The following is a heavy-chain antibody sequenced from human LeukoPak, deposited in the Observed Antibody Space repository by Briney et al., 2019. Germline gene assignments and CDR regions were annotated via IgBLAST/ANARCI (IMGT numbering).Heavy chain of an antibody. J-gene: IGHJ4*02. V-gene: IGHV3-23*01. CDR3: AKDPNYYDSSGYYYLDEY. CDR1: GFTFSTYA. Sequence: GGSLRLSCATSGFTFSTYAMSWVRQAPGKGLEWVSALNHDGGSTYYADSVKGRFTIFRDNSKNTLYLQISSLRVEDTAVYYCAKDPNYYDSSGYYYLDEYWGQGTLVTVSS. CDR2: LNHDGGST. D-gene: IGHD3-22*01.